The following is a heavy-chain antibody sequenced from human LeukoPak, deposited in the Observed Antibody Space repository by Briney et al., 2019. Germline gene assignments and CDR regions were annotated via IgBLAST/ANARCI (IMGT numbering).Heavy chain of an antibody. CDR1: GFTFSSYA. V-gene: IGHV3-23*01. Sequence: GGSLRLSCAASGFTFSSYAMSWVRQAPGKGLEWVSAISGSGGSTYYADSVKGRFTISRDNSKNTLYLQMNSLRAEDTAVYYCAKDLVGAGYCSSTSCYTFDYWGQGTLVTVSS. CDR2: ISGSGGST. CDR3: AKDLVGAGYCSSTSCYTFDY. D-gene: IGHD2-2*02. J-gene: IGHJ4*02.